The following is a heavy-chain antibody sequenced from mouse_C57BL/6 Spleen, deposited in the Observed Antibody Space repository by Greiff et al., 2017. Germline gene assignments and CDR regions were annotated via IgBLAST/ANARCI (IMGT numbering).Heavy chain of an antibody. J-gene: IGHJ4*01. CDR1: GFTFTDYY. Sequence: EVKLVESGGGLVQPGGSLSLSCAASGFTFTDYYMSWVRQPPGKALEWLGFIRNKANGYTTEYSASVKGRFTISRDNSQSILYLQMNALRAEDSATYYCASHYSNYVYYAMDYWGQGTSVTVSS. D-gene: IGHD2-5*01. CDR2: IRNKANGYTT. V-gene: IGHV7-3*01. CDR3: ASHYSNYVYYAMDY.